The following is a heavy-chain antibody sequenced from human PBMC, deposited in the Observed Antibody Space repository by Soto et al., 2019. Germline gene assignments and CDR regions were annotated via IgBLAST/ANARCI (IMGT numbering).Heavy chain of an antibody. CDR2: INSDGSST. V-gene: IGHV3-74*01. J-gene: IGHJ5*02. CDR1: GFTFSSYW. D-gene: IGHD6-6*01. CDR3: ARAAARGAYNWFDP. Sequence: EVQLVESGGGLVQPGGSLRLSCAASGFTFSSYWMHWVRQAPGKGLVWVSRINSDGSSTTYADSVKGRFTISRDNAKNTLYLQMNSLRAEDTADYYCARAAARGAYNWFDPWGQGTLVTVSS.